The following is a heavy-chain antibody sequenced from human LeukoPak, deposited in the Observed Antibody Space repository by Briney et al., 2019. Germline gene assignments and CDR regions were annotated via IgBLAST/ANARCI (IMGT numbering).Heavy chain of an antibody. CDR1: GFTFSSYA. J-gene: IGHJ4*02. V-gene: IGHV3-48*03. D-gene: IGHD1-26*01. Sequence: GGSLRLSCATSGFTFSSYAVSWVRQAPGKGLEWVSYISGSGSTIYYADSVKGRFTISRDNANNSLYLQMDSLRAEDTAVYYCASLVTDSWGQGTLVTVSS. CDR3: ASLVTDS. CDR2: ISGSGSTI.